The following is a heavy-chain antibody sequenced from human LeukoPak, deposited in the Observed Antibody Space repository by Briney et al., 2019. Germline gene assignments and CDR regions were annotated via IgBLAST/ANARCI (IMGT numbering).Heavy chain of an antibody. V-gene: IGHV3-9*01. CDR1: GFTFSTYA. D-gene: IGHD1-14*01. Sequence: GRSLRLSCAASGFTFSTYAMHWVRQAPGKGLEWVSRISWNSGTIGYADSVKGRFTISRDNAKNTLYLQMNSLRPEDTALYYCAKDMATGAPRFDAFDIWGEGAMVTVSS. CDR3: AKDMATGAPRFDAFDI. CDR2: ISWNSGTI. J-gene: IGHJ3*02.